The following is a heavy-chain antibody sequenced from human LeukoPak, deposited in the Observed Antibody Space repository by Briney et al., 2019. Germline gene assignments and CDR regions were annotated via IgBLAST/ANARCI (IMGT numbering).Heavy chain of an antibody. D-gene: IGHD3-22*01. CDR1: GGTFSSYA. V-gene: IGHV1-69*05. J-gene: IGHJ4*02. CDR2: IIPIFGTA. CDR3: AREGVYYYDSSGSYYFDY. Sequence: SVKVSCKASGGTFSSYAISWVRQAPGQGLEWMGGIIPIFGTANYAQKFQGRVTITTDESTSTAYMELSSLRSEDTAVYYCAREGVYYYDSSGSYYFDYWGQGTLVTVSS.